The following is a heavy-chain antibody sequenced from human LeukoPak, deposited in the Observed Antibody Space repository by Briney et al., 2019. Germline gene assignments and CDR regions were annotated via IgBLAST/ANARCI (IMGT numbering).Heavy chain of an antibody. CDR1: GFTFSSYS. D-gene: IGHD3-3*01. J-gene: IGHJ4*02. CDR3: AKGPYDLWTRGFDY. V-gene: IGHV3-23*01. CDR2: ITDSGGST. Sequence: GGSLRLSCAASGFTFSSYSMSWVRQAPGKGLEWVSGITDSGGSTNYADSVKGRFTISRDNSKNKLFLQMNSLRAEDTAVYCCAKGPYDLWTRGFDYWGQGTLVTVSS.